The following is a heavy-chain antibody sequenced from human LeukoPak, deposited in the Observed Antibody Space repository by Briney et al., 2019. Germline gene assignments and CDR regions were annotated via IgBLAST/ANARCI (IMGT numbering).Heavy chain of an antibody. Sequence: SETLSLTCAVYGGSFSGYYWSWIRQPPGKGLEWIGEINHSGSTNYNPSLKSRVTISVDTSKNQFSLKLSSVTAADTAVYYCARALKGNWGRGTLVTVSS. CDR2: INHSGST. CDR1: GGSFSGYY. J-gene: IGHJ4*02. V-gene: IGHV4-34*01. CDR3: ARALKGN.